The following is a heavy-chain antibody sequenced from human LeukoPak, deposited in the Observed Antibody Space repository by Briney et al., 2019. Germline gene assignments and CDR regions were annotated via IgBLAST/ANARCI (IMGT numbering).Heavy chain of an antibody. V-gene: IGHV5-51*01. CDR3: ARTTNFDY. D-gene: IGHD1-26*01. CDR2: IYPGDSDT. J-gene: IGHJ4*02. CDR1: GYSFTNYW. Sequence: GESLKISCKGSGYSFTNYWIGWVRQMPGKGLDWMGIIYPGDSDTRYSPTFQGQVTISADKSISTAYLQWSSLKASDTAIYYCARTTNFDYWGQGTLVTVSS.